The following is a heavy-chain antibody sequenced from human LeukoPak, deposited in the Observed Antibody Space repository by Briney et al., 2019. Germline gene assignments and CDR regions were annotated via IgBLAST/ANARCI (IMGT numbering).Heavy chain of an antibody. J-gene: IGHJ4*02. V-gene: IGHV3-15*01. CDR1: GFTFSNGW. CDR2: IKSKSERGTT. CDR3: TSNLYCSTSSCYTLDN. D-gene: IGHD2-2*02. Sequence: GGSLRLSCAASGFTFSNGWMSWVRQAPGKGLEWVGRIKSKSERGTTDYAAPVKGRFTISRDGSTNTVYLHMNSLKTEDTAVYFCTSNLYCSTSSCYTLDNWGQGTLVAVSP.